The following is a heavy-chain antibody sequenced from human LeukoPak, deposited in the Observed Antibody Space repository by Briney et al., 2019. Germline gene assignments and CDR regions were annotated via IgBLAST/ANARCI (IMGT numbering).Heavy chain of an antibody. CDR1: GYSFTSYW. V-gene: IGHV5-10-1*01. Sequence: GESLKISCKGSGYSFTSYWISWVRQMPGKGLEWMGRIDPSDSYTNYSPSFQGHVTISADKSISTAYLQWSSLKASDTAMYYCAVWFGELYSPNYYYYGMDVWGKGTTVTASS. CDR2: IDPSDSYT. D-gene: IGHD3-10*01. CDR3: AVWFGELYSPNYYYYGMDV. J-gene: IGHJ6*04.